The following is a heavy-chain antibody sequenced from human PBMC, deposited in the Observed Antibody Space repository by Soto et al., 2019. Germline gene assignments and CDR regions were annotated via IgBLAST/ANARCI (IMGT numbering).Heavy chain of an antibody. CDR1: GYTFTSYY. CDR2: INPSGGST. V-gene: IGHV1-46*01. CDR3: AREVYYDSSGGLYYYYGMDV. D-gene: IGHD3-22*01. J-gene: IGHJ6*02. Sequence: ASVKVSCKASGYTFTSYYMHWVRQAPGQGLARMGIINPSGGSTSYAQKFQGRVTMTRDTSTSTVYMELSSLRSEDTAVYYCAREVYYDSSGGLYYYYGMDVWGQGTTVTVS.